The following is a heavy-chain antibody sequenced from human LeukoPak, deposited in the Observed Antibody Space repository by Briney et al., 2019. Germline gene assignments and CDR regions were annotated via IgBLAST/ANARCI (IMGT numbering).Heavy chain of an antibody. J-gene: IGHJ4*02. CDR1: GDSFSSVSYY. CDR2: IYYSGST. V-gene: IGHV4-61*01. CDR3: ARARVTMIRGERVLDY. Sequence: SETLSLTCTVSGDSFSSVSYYWSWIRQPPGTGLDWIGYIYYSGSTNYNLSFKSRVTMSIDTSKNQFSLKLSSVTAADTAVYYCARARVTMIRGERVLDYWGQGTLVTVSS. D-gene: IGHD3-10*01.